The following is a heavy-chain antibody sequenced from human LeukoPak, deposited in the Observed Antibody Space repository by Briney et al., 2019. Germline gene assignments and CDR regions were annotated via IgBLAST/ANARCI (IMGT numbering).Heavy chain of an antibody. D-gene: IGHD2/OR15-2a*01. J-gene: IGHJ3*02. CDR1: GYTFTANY. CDR3: ARYRCKTTSGCEDTDAFDT. V-gene: IGHV1-2*02. Sequence: ASVKVSCKTSGYTFTANYMQWVRQAPGQGLEWMGWLNPNSGATKYAQKFQGRVTMTRHTSINTAYMELSRLTSDDTAVYYCARYRCKTTSGCEDTDAFDTWGQGTMVTVSS. CDR2: LNPNSGAT.